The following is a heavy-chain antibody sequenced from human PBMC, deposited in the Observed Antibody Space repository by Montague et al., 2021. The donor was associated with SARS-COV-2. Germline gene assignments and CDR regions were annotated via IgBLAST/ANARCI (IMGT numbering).Heavy chain of an antibody. CDR2: XDWXADK. Sequence: PALVTPTPTLTLTCTFSGFSLSTSGICVSWIRQPPGKALEWLALXDWXADKYYSTSLKTRLTISKDTSKNQVVLTMTNMDPVDTATYYCARISAWYSSGWSAFDYWGQGTLVTVSS. J-gene: IGHJ4*02. D-gene: IGHD6-19*01. CDR3: ARISAWYSSGWSAFDY. V-gene: IGHV2-70*01. CDR1: GFSLSTSGIC.